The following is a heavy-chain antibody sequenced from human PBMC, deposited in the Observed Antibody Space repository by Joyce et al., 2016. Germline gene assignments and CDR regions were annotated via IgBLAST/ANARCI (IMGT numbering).Heavy chain of an antibody. D-gene: IGHD4-17*01. V-gene: IGHV1-18*04. J-gene: IGHJ6*02. CDR2: ISAYNGNT. Sequence: QVQLVQSGAEVKKPGASVKVSCKASGYTFTSHGISWVRQAPGQGLEWVGWISAYNGNTSYAQKFQGRVSMTTDTITNTAYMELRSLISDDTAVYYCARRQLTVTTIYYYGMDVWGQGTTVTVSS. CDR1: GYTFTSHG. CDR3: ARRQLTVTTIYYYGMDV.